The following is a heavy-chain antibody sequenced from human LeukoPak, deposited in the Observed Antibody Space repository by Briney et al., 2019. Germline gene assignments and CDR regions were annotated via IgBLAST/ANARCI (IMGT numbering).Heavy chain of an antibody. V-gene: IGHV3-30*02. CDR1: GFTFSSYG. Sequence: GGSLRLSCAASGFTFSSYGMHWVRQAPGKGLEWVAFIRYDGSNKYYADSVKGRFTISRDNSKNTLYLQMNSLRAEDTAVYYCAKDLTTMVTHLTFDYWSQGTLVTVSS. J-gene: IGHJ4*02. D-gene: IGHD4-23*01. CDR3: AKDLTTMVTHLTFDY. CDR2: IRYDGSNK.